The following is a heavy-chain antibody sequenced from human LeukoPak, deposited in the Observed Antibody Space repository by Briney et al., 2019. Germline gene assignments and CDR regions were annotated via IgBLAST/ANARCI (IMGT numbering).Heavy chain of an antibody. Sequence: PGGSLRLSCAASGFTFSTYSLSWLRQAPGKGLEWVAKINKDGSEKGCVDSVKGRFTISRDNAKGSLYLQLNSLRAEDTAVYYCGRGFQRGDSPVWGQGTLVTVSS. CDR1: GFTFSTYS. J-gene: IGHJ4*02. D-gene: IGHD2-21*02. CDR3: GRGFQRGDSPV. CDR2: INKDGSEK. V-gene: IGHV3-7*01.